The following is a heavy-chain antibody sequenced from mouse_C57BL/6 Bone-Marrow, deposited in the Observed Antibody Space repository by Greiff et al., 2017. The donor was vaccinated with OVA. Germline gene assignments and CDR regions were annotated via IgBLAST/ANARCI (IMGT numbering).Heavy chain of an antibody. D-gene: IGHD2-13*01. CDR3: ARTPCDGDYVAWFAY. CDR2: INPYNGGT. CDR1: GYTFTDYY. J-gene: IGHJ3*01. V-gene: IGHV1-19*01. Sequence: EVQLQQSGPVLVKPGASVKMSYKASGYTFTDYYMNWVKQSHGQSLEWIGVINPYNGGTSYNQKFKGKATLTVDKSSSTAYMELNSLTSDDAAVDYCARTPCDGDYVAWFAYWGQGTLVTVSA.